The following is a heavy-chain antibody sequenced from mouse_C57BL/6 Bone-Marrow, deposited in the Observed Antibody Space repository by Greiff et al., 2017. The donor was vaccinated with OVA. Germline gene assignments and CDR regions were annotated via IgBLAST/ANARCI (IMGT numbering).Heavy chain of an antibody. CDR1: GYTFTNYW. D-gene: IGHD2-3*01. Sequence: VQLQQSGAELVRPGTSVKMSCKASGYTFTNYWIGWAKPRPGHGLEWIGDIYPGGGYTNYNEKFKGKATLTADKSSSTSYLQFSSLTSEDSAIYDCARSMDKSAMDYWGQGTSVTVSS. V-gene: IGHV1-63*01. J-gene: IGHJ4*01. CDR2: IYPGGGYT. CDR3: ARSMDKSAMDY.